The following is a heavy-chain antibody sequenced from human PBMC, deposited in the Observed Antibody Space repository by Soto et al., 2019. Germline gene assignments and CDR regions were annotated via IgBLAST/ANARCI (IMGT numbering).Heavy chain of an antibody. CDR3: AKDKGRSLAGGMEG. J-gene: IGHJ6*02. CDR2: ISYDGSNK. CDR1: GFTFSSYG. D-gene: IGHD6-19*01. Sequence: GGSLRLSCAASGFTFSSYGMHWVRQAPGKGLERVAIISYDGSNKYYGDPVKGRFTISRDNSKNTLYLQMNSLRAEDTAVYYCAKDKGRSLAGGMEGWGQGTTGTVSS. V-gene: IGHV3-30*18.